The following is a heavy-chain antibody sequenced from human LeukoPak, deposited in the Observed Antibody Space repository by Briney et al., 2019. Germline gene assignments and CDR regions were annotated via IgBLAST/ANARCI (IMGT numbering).Heavy chain of an antibody. D-gene: IGHD3-10*01. CDR2: IYTSVSS. V-gene: IGHV4-4*07. CDR1: GGSITNYY. CDR3: ARVPMGPSGPYNWFDP. J-gene: IGHJ5*02. Sequence: SETLSLTCTVSGGSITNYYWSWIRQPAGKGLEWIGRIYTSVSSNYNPSLKRRVTMSVDTSKNQFSLKLRSVTAADTAVYYCARVPMGPSGPYNWFDPWGQGTLVTVSS.